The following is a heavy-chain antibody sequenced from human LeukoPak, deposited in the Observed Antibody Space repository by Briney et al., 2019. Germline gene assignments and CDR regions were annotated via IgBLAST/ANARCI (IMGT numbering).Heavy chain of an antibody. CDR3: ARMGGTVTTFGLVDGYFDY. CDR2: INHSGST. J-gene: IGHJ4*02. CDR1: GGSFSGYY. V-gene: IGHV4-34*01. Sequence: SETLSLTCAVYGGSFSGYYWSWIRQPPGKGLEWIGEINHSGSTNYNPSLKSRVTISVDTSKNQFSLKLSSVTAADTAVYYCARMGGTVTTFGLVDGYFDYWGQGTLVTVSS. D-gene: IGHD4-17*01.